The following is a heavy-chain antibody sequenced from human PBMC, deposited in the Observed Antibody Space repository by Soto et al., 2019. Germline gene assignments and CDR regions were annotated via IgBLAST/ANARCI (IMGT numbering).Heavy chain of an antibody. Sequence: ASVKVSCKASGYTFTSYGISWVRQAPGQGLEWMGWISAYNGNTNYAQKLQGRVTMTTDTSTSTAYMELRSLRSDDTAVYYCARVFIGGYDPYYYYMDVWGKGTTVTVSS. D-gene: IGHD5-12*01. CDR3: ARVFIGGYDPYYYYMDV. CDR2: ISAYNGNT. J-gene: IGHJ6*03. CDR1: GYTFTSYG. V-gene: IGHV1-18*01.